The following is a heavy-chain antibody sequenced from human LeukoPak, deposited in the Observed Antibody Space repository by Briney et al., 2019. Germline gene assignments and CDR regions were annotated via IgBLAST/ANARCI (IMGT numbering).Heavy chain of an antibody. V-gene: IGHV4-39*01. CDR1: GGSISSSSYY. Sequence: PSETLSLTCTVSGGSISSSSYYWGWLLQPPGKGREWIGSIYYSGSTYYNPSLKIRVTISVDTAKNQFSLKLSSVTAADTAVYYCAGGDSDWFDPWGQGTLVTVSS. J-gene: IGHJ5*02. D-gene: IGHD3-10*01. CDR3: AGGDSDWFDP. CDR2: IYYSGST.